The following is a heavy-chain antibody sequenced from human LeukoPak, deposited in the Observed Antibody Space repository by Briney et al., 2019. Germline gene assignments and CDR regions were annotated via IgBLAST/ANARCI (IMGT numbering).Heavy chain of an antibody. J-gene: IGHJ6*03. Sequence: SQTLSLTCTVSGGSISSGGSDWGWIRQHPKRGLEWVGYINHSGSTYYNPSLGSRVTMSVDTSKNQFSLKLSSVTAADTAVYYCARDAKYYYYMDVWGQGTTVTVSS. CDR1: GGSISSGGSD. CDR3: ARDAKYYYYMDV. D-gene: IGHD4/OR15-4a*01. V-gene: IGHV4-31*03. CDR2: INHSGST.